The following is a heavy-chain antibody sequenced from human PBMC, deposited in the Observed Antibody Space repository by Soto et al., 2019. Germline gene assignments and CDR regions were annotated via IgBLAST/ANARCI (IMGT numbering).Heavy chain of an antibody. V-gene: IGHV1-69*02. CDR3: ASGVAVYCSGGSCPSADSNAFDI. J-gene: IGHJ3*02. CDR1: GGTFSSYT. CDR2: IIPILGIA. Sequence: QVQLVQSGAEVKKPGSSVKVSCKASGGTFSSYTISWVRQAPGQGLEWMGRIIPILGIANYAQKFQGRVTITADKSTSTAYMELSSLRSEDTAVYYCASGVAVYCSGGSCPSADSNAFDIWGQGTMVTVSS. D-gene: IGHD2-15*01.